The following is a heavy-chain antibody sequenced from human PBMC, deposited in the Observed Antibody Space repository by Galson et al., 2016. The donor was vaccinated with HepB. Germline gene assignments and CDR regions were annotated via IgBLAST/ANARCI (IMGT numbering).Heavy chain of an antibody. V-gene: IGHV3-30*03. CDR2: ISYDGNNK. D-gene: IGHD6-19*01. J-gene: IGHJ4*02. Sequence: SLRLSCAASGFTFNKYPMFWVRQAPGKGLEWVAVISYDGNNKYYADPVKGRFTISRDSSQNTLYLQMNSLRTEDTAVYFCARKSMAGPRSYFDYWGQGTLVTVSS. CDR3: ARKSMAGPRSYFDY. CDR1: GFTFNKYP.